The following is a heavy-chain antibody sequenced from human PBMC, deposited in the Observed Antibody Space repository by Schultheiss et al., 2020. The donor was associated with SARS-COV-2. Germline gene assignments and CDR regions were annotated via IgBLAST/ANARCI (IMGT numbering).Heavy chain of an antibody. J-gene: IGHJ6*02. Sequence: GGSLRLSCAASGFTFSSYWMNWVRQAPGKGLEWVANIKQDGSEKYYVDSVKGRFTISRDNAKNSLYLQMNSLRAEDTAVYYCARDLVGATYRNYYYYGMDVWGQGTTVTVSS. D-gene: IGHD1-26*01. V-gene: IGHV3-7*03. CDR3: ARDLVGATYRNYYYYGMDV. CDR2: IKQDGSEK. CDR1: GFTFSSYW.